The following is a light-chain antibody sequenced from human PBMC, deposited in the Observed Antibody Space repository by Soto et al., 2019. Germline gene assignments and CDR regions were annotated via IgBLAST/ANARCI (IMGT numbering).Light chain of an antibody. J-gene: IGKJ1*01. V-gene: IGKV1-5*01. CDR3: QQYNSYSPT. CDR1: QSINSW. CDR2: DAT. Sequence: DIQMTQSPSTLSASVGDRVTITCRASQSINSWLAWYQQKPGKAPNLLIYDATRLEAGVPSRFSAAESGTEFTLTITSLQPEDFATYYCQQYNSYSPTFGQGTKVDIK.